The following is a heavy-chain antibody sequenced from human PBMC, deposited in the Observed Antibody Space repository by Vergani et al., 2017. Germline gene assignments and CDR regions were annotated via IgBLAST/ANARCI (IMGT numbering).Heavy chain of an antibody. CDR1: GHNFHRYT. V-gene: IGHV1-69*13. CDR3: AIGDLPADTSMVY. CDR2: IIPLSRIT. D-gene: IGHD5-18*01. J-gene: IGHJ4*02. Sequence: QVQLVQSGAEVKKPGSSVKVSCKDSGHNFHRYTFSWVRQAPGRGLEWIGRIIPLSRITNYADNFLDRVAIIADESANTVYMTLSNLHSQDTAVYYFAIGDLPADTSMVYWGQGTLVSVS.